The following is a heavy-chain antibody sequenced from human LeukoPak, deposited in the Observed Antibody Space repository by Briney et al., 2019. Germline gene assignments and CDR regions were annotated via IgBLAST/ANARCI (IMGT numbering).Heavy chain of an antibody. J-gene: IGHJ4*02. Sequence: GGSLRLACTASGFTFGDYAMSWFRQAPGKGLEWVGFIRNKAYGGTTEYAASVKGRFTISRDDSKSIAYLQMNSLRVEDTAIYFCAGAYSAYDPFDYWGQGILVTVSS. CDR3: AGAYSAYDPFDY. D-gene: IGHD5-12*01. CDR2: IRNKAYGGTT. V-gene: IGHV3-49*03. CDR1: GFTFGDYA.